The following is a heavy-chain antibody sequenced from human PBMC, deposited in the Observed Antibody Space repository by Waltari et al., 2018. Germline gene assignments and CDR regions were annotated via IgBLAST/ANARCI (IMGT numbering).Heavy chain of an antibody. CDR1: GGSFSGYY. J-gene: IGHJ3*02. Sequence: QVQLQQWGAGLLKPSETLSLTCAVYGGSFSGYYWSWIRQPPGKGLEWIGEINHSGSTTYNPSLKSRVTISVDTSKNQFSLKLSSVTAADTAVYYCASTGVAARPDDAFDIWGQGTMVTVSS. D-gene: IGHD6-6*01. CDR2: INHSGST. V-gene: IGHV4-34*01. CDR3: ASTGVAARPDDAFDI.